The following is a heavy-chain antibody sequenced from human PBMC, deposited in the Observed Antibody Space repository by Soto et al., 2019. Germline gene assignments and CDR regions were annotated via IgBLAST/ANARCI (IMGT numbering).Heavy chain of an antibody. Sequence: ASVKVSCKASGYTFSSYGISWVRQAPRQALEWMGWISAYNGNTNYAQKLQGRVTMTTDTSTSTAYMELRSLRSDDTAVYYCATSSGDYYDSSPASGMDVWGQGTTVTAP. J-gene: IGHJ6*02. CDR2: ISAYNGNT. D-gene: IGHD3-22*01. CDR1: GYTFSSYG. CDR3: ATSSGDYYDSSPASGMDV. V-gene: IGHV1-18*04.